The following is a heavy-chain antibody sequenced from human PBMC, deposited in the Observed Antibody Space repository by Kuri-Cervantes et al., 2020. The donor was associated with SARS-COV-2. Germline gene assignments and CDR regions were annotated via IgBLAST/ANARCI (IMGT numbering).Heavy chain of an antibody. CDR3: ARSTPFRRLAVISQGGAFDI. D-gene: IGHD3-22*01. V-gene: IGHV1-2*04. J-gene: IGHJ3*02. CDR1: GYTFTGYY. CDR2: INPNSGGT. Sequence: ASVKVSCKASGYTFTGYYMHWVRQAPGQGLEWMGWINPNSGGTNHAQKFQGWVTMTRDTSISTVYMELSRLRSDDTAVYYCARSTPFRRLAVISQGGAFDIWGQGTMVTVSS.